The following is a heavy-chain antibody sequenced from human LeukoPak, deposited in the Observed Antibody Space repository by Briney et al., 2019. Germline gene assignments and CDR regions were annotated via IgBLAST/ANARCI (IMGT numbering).Heavy chain of an antibody. V-gene: IGHV3-23*01. CDR3: AKLGDYYGSGSYLDY. Sequence: PGGSLRLSCAASGLTFSSYAMSWVRQAPGKGLEWVSAISGSGGSTYYADSVKGRFTISRDNSKNTLYLQMNSLRAEDTAVYYCAKLGDYYGSGSYLDYWGQGTLVTVSS. CDR2: ISGSGGST. CDR1: GLTFSSYA. J-gene: IGHJ4*02. D-gene: IGHD3-10*01.